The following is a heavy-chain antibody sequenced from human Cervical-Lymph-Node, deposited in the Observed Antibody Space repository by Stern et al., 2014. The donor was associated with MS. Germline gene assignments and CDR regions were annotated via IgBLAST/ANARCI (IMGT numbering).Heavy chain of an antibody. D-gene: IGHD3/OR15-3a*01. CDR2: IGGSDGNT. Sequence: EVQLLESGGDLVQPGGSLRLSCAASGFTFSSYAMSWVRQAPGKGLEWVSSIGGSDGNTYYADSVKGRFTISRDNSKNTLHLQMNSLRDEDTAVYYCAKDLKYDFWNDYWGQGTLVTVSS. V-gene: IGHV3-23*01. CDR1: GFTFSSYA. CDR3: AKDLKYDFWNDY. J-gene: IGHJ4*02.